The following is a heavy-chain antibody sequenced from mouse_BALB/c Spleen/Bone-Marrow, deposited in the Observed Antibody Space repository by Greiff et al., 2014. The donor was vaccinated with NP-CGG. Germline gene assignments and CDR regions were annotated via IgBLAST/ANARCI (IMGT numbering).Heavy chain of an antibody. J-gene: IGHJ3*01. CDR3: ARDVGYGNYFVY. V-gene: IGHV7-1*02. CDR2: SRNKAKYYTT. D-gene: IGHD2-10*02. CDR1: GFTFSDFY. Sequence: EVKLMESGGGLVQPGDSLRLSCATSGFTFSDFYMEWVRQPPGKRLEWIAASRNKAKYYTTEYSASVKGRFIVSRDTSQSVLYLQMNALRAEDTAIYYCARDVGYGNYFVYWGQGTLVTVPA.